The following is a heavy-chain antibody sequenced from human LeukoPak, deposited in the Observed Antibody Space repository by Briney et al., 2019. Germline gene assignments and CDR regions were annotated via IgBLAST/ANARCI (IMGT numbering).Heavy chain of an antibody. V-gene: IGHV3-33*01. CDR2: IWYDGSNK. CDR3: ARTLRGYSYGPFDY. Sequence: GGSLRLSCAASGFTFSSYGMHWVRQAPGKGLEWVAVIWYDGSNKYYADSVKGRFTISRDNSKNTLYLQMNSLRAEDTAVYHCARTLRGYSYGPFDYWGQGTLVTVSS. D-gene: IGHD5-18*01. CDR1: GFTFSSYG. J-gene: IGHJ4*02.